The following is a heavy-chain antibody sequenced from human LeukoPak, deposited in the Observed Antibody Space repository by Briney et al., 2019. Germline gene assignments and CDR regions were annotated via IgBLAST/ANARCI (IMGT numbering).Heavy chain of an antibody. Sequence: GGSLRLSCATSGFTFSNSDMNWVRQAPGKGLEWVSSISSSSSYIYYADSVKGRFTISRDNAKNSLYLQMNSLRAEDTAVYYCASLGAAAVFDYWGQGTLVTVSS. V-gene: IGHV3-21*01. CDR3: ASLGAAAVFDY. CDR2: ISSSSSYI. D-gene: IGHD6-13*01. CDR1: GFTFSNSD. J-gene: IGHJ4*02.